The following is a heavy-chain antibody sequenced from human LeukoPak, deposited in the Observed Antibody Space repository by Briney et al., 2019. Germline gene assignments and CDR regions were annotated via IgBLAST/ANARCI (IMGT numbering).Heavy chain of an antibody. V-gene: IGHV3-23*01. CDR1: GFTFSSYG. CDR2: ISGSGGST. J-gene: IGHJ4*02. D-gene: IGHD2-21*02. CDR3: AREVSSDGDAIFDY. Sequence: GGSLRLSCAASGFTFSSYGMSWVRQAPGKGLEWVSAISGSGGSTYYPGSVKGRFTISRENAKNSLYLQMNSLRAGDTAVYYCAREVSSDGDAIFDYWGQGTLVTVSS.